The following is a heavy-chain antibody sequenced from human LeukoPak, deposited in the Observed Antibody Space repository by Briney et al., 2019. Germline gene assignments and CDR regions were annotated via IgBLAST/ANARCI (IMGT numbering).Heavy chain of an antibody. D-gene: IGHD2-21*02. J-gene: IGHJ3*02. CDR3: AGGSHIVVVTAIPDAFDI. Sequence: SETLSLTCTVSGGSISSSSYYWGWIRQPPGKGLEWIGSIYYSGSTYYNPSLKSRVTISVDTSKNQFSLKLSSVTAADTAVYYCAGGSHIVVVTAIPDAFDIWGQGTMVTVSS. CDR2: IYYSGST. CDR1: GGSISSSSYY. V-gene: IGHV4-39*01.